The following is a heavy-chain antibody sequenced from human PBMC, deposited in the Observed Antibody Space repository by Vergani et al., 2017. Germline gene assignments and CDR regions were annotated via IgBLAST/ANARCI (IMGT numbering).Heavy chain of an antibody. CDR3: ARGGHGEYYDILTGYKPPGYYYYYMDV. V-gene: IGHV4-59*01. CDR2: IYYSGST. Sequence: VQLQESGPGLVKPSETLSLTCTVSGGSISSYYWSWIRQPPGKGLEWIGYIYYSGSTNYNPSLKSRVTISVDTSKNQFSLMLSSVTAADTAVYYCARGGHGEYYDILTGYKPPGYYYYYMDVWGKGTTVTVSS. D-gene: IGHD3-9*01. J-gene: IGHJ6*03. CDR1: GGSISSYY.